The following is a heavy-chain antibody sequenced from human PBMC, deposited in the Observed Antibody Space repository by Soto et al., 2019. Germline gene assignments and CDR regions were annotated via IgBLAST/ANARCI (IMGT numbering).Heavy chain of an antibody. V-gene: IGHV4-59*12. J-gene: IGHJ3*02. CDR1: GGSISSYY. Sequence: PSDTLSLTCTVSGGSISSYYWSWVRQPPGKGLEWIGYIYYSGSTNYNPSLKSRVTISVDTSKNQFSLKLSSVTAADTAVYYCARDGAYDSSGYFADDAFDIWGQGTMVTVSS. CDR2: IYYSGST. CDR3: ARDGAYDSSGYFADDAFDI. D-gene: IGHD3-22*01.